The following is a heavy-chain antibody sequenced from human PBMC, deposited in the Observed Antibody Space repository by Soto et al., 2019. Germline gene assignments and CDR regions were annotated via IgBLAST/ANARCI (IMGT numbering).Heavy chain of an antibody. CDR3: AREGGSIAADNWFDP. D-gene: IGHD6-6*01. CDR1: GFTFSRHS. CDR2: ISSSSSYI. V-gene: IGHV3-21*01. Sequence: EVQLVESGGGLVKPGGSLRLSCAASGFTFSRHSMNWVRQAPGKGLEWVSSISSSSSYIYYADSVKGRFTISRDNAKNSLYLQMNSLRAEDTAVYYCAREGGSIAADNWFDPWGQGTPVTVSS. J-gene: IGHJ5*02.